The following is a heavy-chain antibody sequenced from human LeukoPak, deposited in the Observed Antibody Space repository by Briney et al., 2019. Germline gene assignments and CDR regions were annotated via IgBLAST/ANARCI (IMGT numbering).Heavy chain of an antibody. V-gene: IGHV3-7*01. CDR2: INQEGSEK. D-gene: IGHD3-22*01. CDR3: ARRSHYYDSSGYRY. CDR1: GFTFNNYW. J-gene: IGHJ4*02. Sequence: GGSLRLSCAASGFTFNNYWMSWVRQSAGKGLEWLANINQEGSEKIYVDSVKGRFTISRDNAKNSLYLQMNSLRVEDTAVYYCARRSHYYDSSGYRYWGQGTLVTVSS.